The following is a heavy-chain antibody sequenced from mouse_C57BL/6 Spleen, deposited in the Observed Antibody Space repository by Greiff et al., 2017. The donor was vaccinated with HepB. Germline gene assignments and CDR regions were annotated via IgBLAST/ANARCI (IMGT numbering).Heavy chain of an antibody. V-gene: IGHV1-42*01. CDR1: GYSFTGYY. D-gene: IGHD1-1*01. CDR3: ARGDYCGSSYLYYYAMDH. Sequence: EVQLQQSGPELVKPGASVKISCKASGYSFTGYYMNWVKQSPEKSLEWIGEINPSTGGTTYNQKFKAKATLTVDKSSSTAYMQLKSLTSEDSAVYYCARGDYCGSSYLYYYAMDHWGEGTSVTVSS. J-gene: IGHJ4*01. CDR2: INPSTGGT.